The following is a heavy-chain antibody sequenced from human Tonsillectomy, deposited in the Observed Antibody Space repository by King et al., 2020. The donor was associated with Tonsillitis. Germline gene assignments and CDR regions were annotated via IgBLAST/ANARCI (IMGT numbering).Heavy chain of an antibody. CDR3: ARRYYYDSSGTKYAFDI. Sequence: QLQESGSELVKPSQTLSLTCAVSGGSISSGGYSWSWIRQPPGKGLEWIGYIYHSGSTYYNPSLKSRVTISVDRSKNQFSLKLSSVTAADTAVYYCARRYYYDSSGTKYAFDIWGQGTMVTVSS. J-gene: IGHJ3*02. CDR2: IYHSGST. V-gene: IGHV4-30-2*01. CDR1: GGSISSGGYS. D-gene: IGHD3-22*01.